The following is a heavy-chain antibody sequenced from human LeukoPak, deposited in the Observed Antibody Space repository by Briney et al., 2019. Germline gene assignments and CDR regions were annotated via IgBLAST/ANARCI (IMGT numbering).Heavy chain of an antibody. V-gene: IGHV1-2*02. CDR1: VYTFTAYY. D-gene: IGHD1-26*01. Sequence: ASLKVSCTASVYTFTAYYMHWVRQAPGQGLEWMGWINPNSGDTNYAQRFQGRVTMTRDTSISTAYMEMSRLRSDDPAVYYCARGSGNYWFDPWGQGTLVTVSS. CDR3: ARGSGNYWFDP. J-gene: IGHJ5*02. CDR2: INPNSGDT.